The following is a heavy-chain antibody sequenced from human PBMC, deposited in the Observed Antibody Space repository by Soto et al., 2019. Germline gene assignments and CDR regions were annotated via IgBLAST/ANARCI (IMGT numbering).Heavy chain of an antibody. Sequence: ASVKVSCKASGYTFTSYYMHWVRQAPGQGLEGMGIINPSGGSTGYAQKFQGRVTMTRGTSTGTVDMEVSGLRSEDTAVYYCARDGSYGDYDHWGQGTLVTGS. D-gene: IGHD4-17*01. CDR2: INPSGGST. CDR3: ARDGSYGDYDH. J-gene: IGHJ5*02. V-gene: IGHV1-46*03. CDR1: GYTFTSYY.